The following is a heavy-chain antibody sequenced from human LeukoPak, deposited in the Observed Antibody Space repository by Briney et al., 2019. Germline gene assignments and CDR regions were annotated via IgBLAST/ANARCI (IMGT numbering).Heavy chain of an antibody. D-gene: IGHD3-22*01. CDR2: ISSSSHTI. CDR3: ASTAGYFNY. J-gene: IGHJ4*02. Sequence: PGGSLRLSCAASGFTFRSYSMNWVRQVPGEGLEWISYISSSSHTIYYEDSVRGRFTISRDNAKNSLHLQMNSLRAEDTGIYYCASTAGYFNYWGQGTLVTVSS. CDR1: GFTFRSYS. V-gene: IGHV3-48*01.